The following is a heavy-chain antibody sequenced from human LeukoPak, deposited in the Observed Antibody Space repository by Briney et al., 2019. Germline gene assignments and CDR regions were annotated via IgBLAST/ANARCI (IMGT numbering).Heavy chain of an antibody. CDR2: INHSGST. V-gene: IGHV4-34*01. D-gene: IGHD3-10*01. CDR1: GGSFSGYY. J-gene: IGHJ6*02. Sequence: SETLSLTCAVYGGSFSGYYWSWIRQPPGKGLEWIGEINHSGSTNYNPSLKSRVTISVDTSKNQFSLKLSSVTAADTAVYYCARGRVRGVIASYYYYGMDVWGRGTTVTVSS. CDR3: ARGRVRGVIASYYYYGMDV.